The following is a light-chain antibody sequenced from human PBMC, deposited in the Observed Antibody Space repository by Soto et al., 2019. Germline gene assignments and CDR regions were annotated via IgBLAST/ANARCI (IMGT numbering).Light chain of an antibody. Sequence: DIQMSQSPSTLSVSVADIFTITFLASQTISSWLSSYQQKPGKAPNLLIYATSTLQSGVPSRFSGSGSGTDFTLTITSLQPEDFATYYCQYTDSFHPITFGQGTKVDIK. CDR1: QTISSW. V-gene: IGKV1-12*01. J-gene: IGKJ1*01. CDR3: QYTDSFHPIT. CDR2: ATS.